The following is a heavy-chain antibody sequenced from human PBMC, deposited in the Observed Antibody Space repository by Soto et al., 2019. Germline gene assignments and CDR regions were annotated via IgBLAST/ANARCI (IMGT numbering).Heavy chain of an antibody. J-gene: IGHJ4*02. Sequence: SEDLCLTCSVSGGSISRGGYYWCWIRQDPGKGLEWIGYIYYSGSTYYNPSLKSRVTISVDTSKNQFSLKLSSVTAADTAVYYCARDSGRNSGYDGWAFDYWGQGTLVTVSS. CDR1: GGSISRGGYY. V-gene: IGHV4-31*03. CDR3: ARDSGRNSGYDGWAFDY. D-gene: IGHD5-12*01. CDR2: IYYSGST.